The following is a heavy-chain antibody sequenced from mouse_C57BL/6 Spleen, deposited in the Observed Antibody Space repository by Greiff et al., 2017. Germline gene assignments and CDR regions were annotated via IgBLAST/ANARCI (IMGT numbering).Heavy chain of an antibody. CDR1: GYTFTGYW. CDR3: ARGDYGSSYAEV. D-gene: IGHD1-1*01. CDR2: ILPGSGST. V-gene: IGHV1-9*01. Sequence: VQGVESGAELMKPGASVKLSCKATGYTFTGYWIEWVKQRPGHGLEWIGEILPGSGSTNYNEKFKGKATFTADTSSNTVYMQLSSLTTEDSAIDNTARGDYGSSYAEVWGTGTTLTVSS. J-gene: IGHJ1*03.